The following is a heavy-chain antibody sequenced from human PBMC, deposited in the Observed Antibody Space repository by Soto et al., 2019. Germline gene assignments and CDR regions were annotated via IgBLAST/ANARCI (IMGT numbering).Heavy chain of an antibody. D-gene: IGHD3-9*01. CDR3: ARENFDVLTTSYYFDY. CDR2: GST. V-gene: IGHV4-59*01. Sequence: GSTSYNPSLTSRVTLSLDPSKSQFSLKVSSVTAADTAVYYCARENFDVLTTSYYFDYWGQGTLVTVSS. J-gene: IGHJ4*02.